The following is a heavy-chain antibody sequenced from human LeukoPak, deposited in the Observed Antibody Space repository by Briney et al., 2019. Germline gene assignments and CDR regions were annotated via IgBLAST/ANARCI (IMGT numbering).Heavy chain of an antibody. CDR1: GGSFSGYY. J-gene: IGHJ4*02. V-gene: IGHV4-34*01. CDR2: INHSGST. Sequence: SETLSLTCAVYGGSFSGYYWSWIRQPPGKGLEWIGEINHSGSTNYNPSLKSRVTISVDTSKNQFSLKLSSVTAADTAVYYCAREIRLGELSSWDYWGQGTLVTVSS. CDR3: AREIRLGELSSWDY. D-gene: IGHD3-16*02.